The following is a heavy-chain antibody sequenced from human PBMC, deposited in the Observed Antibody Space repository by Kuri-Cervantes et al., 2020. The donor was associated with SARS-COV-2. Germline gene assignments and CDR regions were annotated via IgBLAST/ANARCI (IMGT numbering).Heavy chain of an antibody. CDR2: ISGSGGST. CDR3: ARDRDGYNSGYFDL. D-gene: IGHD5-24*01. J-gene: IGHJ2*01. CDR1: GFTFSSYA. Sequence: GESLKISCAASGFTFSSYAMSWVRQAPGKGLEWVSAISGSGGSTYYADSVKGRFTISRDNSKNTLYLQMNSLRAEDTAVYYCARDRDGYNSGYFDLWGRGTLVTVSS. V-gene: IGHV3-23*01.